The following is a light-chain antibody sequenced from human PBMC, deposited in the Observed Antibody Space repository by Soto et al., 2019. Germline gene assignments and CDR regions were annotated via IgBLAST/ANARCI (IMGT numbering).Light chain of an antibody. CDR1: QSVNNY. V-gene: IGKV3-11*01. J-gene: IGKJ4*01. CDR2: DVF. CDR3: QQVSGYPLS. Sequence: EIVLTQSPATLSLSPGERATLSCRASQSVNNYLAWYQQKPGQAPRLLVYDVFNRATGIPARFSGSGSGTEFTLTISSLQPEDFATYYCQQVSGYPLSFGGGTKVDI.